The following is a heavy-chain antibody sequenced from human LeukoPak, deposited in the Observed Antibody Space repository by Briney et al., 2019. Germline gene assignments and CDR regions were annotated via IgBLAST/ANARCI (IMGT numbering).Heavy chain of an antibody. D-gene: IGHD1-26*01. J-gene: IGHJ3*02. V-gene: IGHV3-15*01. CDR2: IKSKTDGGTT. CDR1: GFTFSNAW. Sequence: GGSLRLSCAASGFTFSNAWMSWVRQAPGKGLEWVGRIKSKTDGGTTDYAAPVKGRFTISRDDSKNTLHLQMNSLKTEDTAVYYCTTDQGRPDAFDIWGQGTMVTVSS. CDR3: TTDQGRPDAFDI.